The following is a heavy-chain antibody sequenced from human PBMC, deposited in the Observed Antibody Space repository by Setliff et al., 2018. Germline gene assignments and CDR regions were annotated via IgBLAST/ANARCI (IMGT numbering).Heavy chain of an antibody. V-gene: IGHV4-59*08. CDR1: GGSVRGYY. J-gene: IGHJ6*03. D-gene: IGHD3-3*01. CDR3: ARMSGFQYIDV. Sequence: PSETLSLTCTVSGGSVRGYYWSWIRQPPGKGLEWIGYMYYSGDTNYNPSLKSRVTISVDTSKNQFSLELRSVTAADTAVYYCARMSGFQYIDVWVKGATVTVSS. CDR2: MYYSGDT.